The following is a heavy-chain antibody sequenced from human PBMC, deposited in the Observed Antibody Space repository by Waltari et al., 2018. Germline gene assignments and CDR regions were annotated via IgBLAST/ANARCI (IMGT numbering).Heavy chain of an antibody. CDR1: RPTIDTNY. Sequence: SGGGLVQPGGSLRLSCTSSRPTIDTNYMNWLRQAPGKGLEWISVIFADGTTHFADSVRGRFVISRDKSENTLYLQMNFVRADDSSVYYCTRGGHPNSWGQGTLVTVSS. D-gene: IGHD7-27*01. V-gene: IGHV3-66*02. J-gene: IGHJ1*01. CDR3: TRGGHPNS. CDR2: IFADGTT.